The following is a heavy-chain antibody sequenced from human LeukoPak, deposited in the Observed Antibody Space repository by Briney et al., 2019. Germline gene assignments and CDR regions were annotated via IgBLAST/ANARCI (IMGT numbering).Heavy chain of an antibody. Sequence: SETLSLTCTVSGGSTSSYYWSWIRQPPGKGLEWMGYIYYSGSTNYNPSLKSRVTISVDTSKNQFSLKLSSVTAADTAVYYCARRHSSSWYFDYWGQGTLVTVSS. CDR1: GGSTSSYY. J-gene: IGHJ4*02. CDR3: ARRHSSSWYFDY. D-gene: IGHD6-13*01. CDR2: IYYSGST. V-gene: IGHV4-59*08.